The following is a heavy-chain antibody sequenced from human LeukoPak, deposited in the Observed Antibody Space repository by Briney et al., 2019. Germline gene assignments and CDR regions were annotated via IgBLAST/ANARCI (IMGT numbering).Heavy chain of an antibody. Sequence: ASVKVSCKASGYTFTSYYMHWVRQAPGQGLEWMGIINPSGGSTSYAQKFQGRVTMTRDTSTSTVYMELSSLRSEDTAVYYCAIAGYSSGWYDRLYAFDIWGQGTMVTVSS. V-gene: IGHV1-46*01. CDR3: AIAGYSSGWYDRLYAFDI. J-gene: IGHJ3*02. D-gene: IGHD6-19*01. CDR2: INPSGGST. CDR1: GYTFTSYY.